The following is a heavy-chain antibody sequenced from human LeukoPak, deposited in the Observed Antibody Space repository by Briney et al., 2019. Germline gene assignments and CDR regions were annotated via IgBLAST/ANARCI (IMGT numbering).Heavy chain of an antibody. J-gene: IGHJ4*02. CDR1: GYTFTGYY. D-gene: IGHD3-22*01. Sequence: ASVKVSCKASGYTFTGYYMHWMRQAPGQGLEWMGWMNPNSGNTGYAQKFQGRVTMTRNTSISTAYMELSSLRSEDTAVYYCARGYYYDTRDWGQGTLVTVSS. V-gene: IGHV1-8*02. CDR3: ARGYYYDTRD. CDR2: MNPNSGNT.